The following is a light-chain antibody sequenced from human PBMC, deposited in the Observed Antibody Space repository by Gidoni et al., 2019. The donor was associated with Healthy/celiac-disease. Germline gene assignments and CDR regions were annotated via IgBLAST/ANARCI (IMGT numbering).Light chain of an antibody. CDR1: SSDVGRYNL. CDR3: CSYAGRDVV. J-gene: IGLJ2*01. V-gene: IGLV2-23*01. Sequence: QSALTQPASVSGSPGQSITISCTGTSSDVGRYNLVSWYQQHPGKAPKLMIYEGSKRPSGVSNRFSGSKSGNTDSLTISGLQAEDEADYYCCSYAGRDVVFGGGTKLTVL. CDR2: EGS.